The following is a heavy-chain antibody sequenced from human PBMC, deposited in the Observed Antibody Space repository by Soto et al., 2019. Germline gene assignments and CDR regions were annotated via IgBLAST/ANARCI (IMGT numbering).Heavy chain of an antibody. V-gene: IGHV1-69*13. Sequence: SVKGSCQASGGTYSDYAVNLVRQDPGQGLERMGGIIPSFGTTNYAKKFQGRATITGDESTSTAYMVLSSLRSEDTAVYYCARVRGLHYRNYHDILDYGGQGTLVPVSS. CDR1: GGTYSDYA. D-gene: IGHD4-4*01. J-gene: IGHJ4*02. CDR2: IIPSFGTT. CDR3: ARVRGLHYRNYHDILDY.